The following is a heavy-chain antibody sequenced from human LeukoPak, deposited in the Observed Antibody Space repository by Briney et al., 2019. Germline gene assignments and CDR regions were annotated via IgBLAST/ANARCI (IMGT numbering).Heavy chain of an antibody. V-gene: IGHV3-49*03. CDR3: TRAGYSSSWPTGHWFDP. CDR1: GFTFGDYA. J-gene: IGHJ5*02. Sequence: GGSLRLSCTGSGFTFGDYAMTWFRQAPGKGLEWVGFIRSKAYGGTTENAASVKGRFTISRDDSKSIAYLQMNSLKIEDTAVYYCTRAGYSSSWPTGHWFDPWGQGTLVTVSS. CDR2: IRSKAYGGTT. D-gene: IGHD6-13*01.